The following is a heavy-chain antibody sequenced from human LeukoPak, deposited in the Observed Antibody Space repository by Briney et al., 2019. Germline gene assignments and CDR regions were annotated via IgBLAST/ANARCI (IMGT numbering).Heavy chain of an antibody. CDR2: IYWDGNK. CDR1: GFSLSTSGVG. CDR3: AHRRLTPSTTVTTGFDY. Sequence: SGPTLVKPTQTLTLTCTFSGFSLSTSGVGVGWIRQPPGKALEWLALIYWDGNKPYSPSLKTRLTIAKDTSKNLVFLTMTNTDPVDTATYYCAHRRLTPSTTVTTGFDYWGQGILVTVSS. J-gene: IGHJ4*02. D-gene: IGHD4-17*01. V-gene: IGHV2-5*02.